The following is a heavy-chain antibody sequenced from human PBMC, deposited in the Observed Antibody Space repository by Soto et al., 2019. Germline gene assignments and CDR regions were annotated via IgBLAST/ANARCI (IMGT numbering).Heavy chain of an antibody. D-gene: IGHD2-15*01. CDR2: ISWNSGSI. CDR1: GFTFDDYA. Sequence: GGSLRLSCAASGFTFDDYAMHWVRQAPGKGLEWVSGISWNSGSIGYADSVKGRSTISRDNAKNSLYLQMNSLRAEDTALYYCAKGGVAATYNWFDPWGQGTLVTVSS. CDR3: AKGGVAATYNWFDP. V-gene: IGHV3-9*01. J-gene: IGHJ5*02.